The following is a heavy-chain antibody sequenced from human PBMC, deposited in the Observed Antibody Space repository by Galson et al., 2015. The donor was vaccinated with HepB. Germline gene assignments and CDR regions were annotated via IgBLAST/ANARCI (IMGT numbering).Heavy chain of an antibody. CDR2: INPNGGRT. CDR1: GYIFTSYY. V-gene: IGHV1-46*01. D-gene: IGHD1-26*01. J-gene: IGHJ6*03. Sequence: GYIFTSYYIHWVRQAPGPGLEWMGIINPNGGRTSYAQKFQGRVTMTRDTSTSTVYMELSSLRSEDTAVYYCARRGYSGAYYYYYYMDVWGKGTTVTVSS. CDR3: ARRGYSGAYYYYYYMDV.